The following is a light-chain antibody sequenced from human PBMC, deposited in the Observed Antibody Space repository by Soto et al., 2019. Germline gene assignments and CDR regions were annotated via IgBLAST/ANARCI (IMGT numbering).Light chain of an antibody. CDR3: QSYDRSLSPYWV. CDR2: GNS. J-gene: IGLJ3*02. CDR1: NSNFGAGYD. Sequence: QSVLTQPPSVSGAPGQRVTISCTGSNSNFGAGYDVHWYQQLPRTAPKLLIYGNSNRPSGVPDRFSGSKSGTSASLAITGLQAEDEADYYCQSYDRSLSPYWVFGGGTQLTVL. V-gene: IGLV1-40*01.